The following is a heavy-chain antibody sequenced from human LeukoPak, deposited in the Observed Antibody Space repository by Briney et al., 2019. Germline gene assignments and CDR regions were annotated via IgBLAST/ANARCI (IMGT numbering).Heavy chain of an antibody. D-gene: IGHD6-13*01. CDR1: GFTFSKYW. Sequence: GSLSLSCAASGFTFSKYWVRWVRQAPGKGLEWVANIKEDGSEKYYVDSVKGRFTISRDNAKNSLYLQMNSLRAEDTAVYYCASGRQLGYWGQGTLVTVSS. CDR3: ASGRQLGY. CDR2: IKEDGSEK. V-gene: IGHV3-7*01. J-gene: IGHJ4*02.